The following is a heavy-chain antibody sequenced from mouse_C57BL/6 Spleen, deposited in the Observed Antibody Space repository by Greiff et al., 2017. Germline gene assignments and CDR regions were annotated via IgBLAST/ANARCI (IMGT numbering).Heavy chain of an antibody. D-gene: IGHD1-1*01. J-gene: IGHJ4*01. CDR1: GFSLTSYG. Sequence: VKLKQSGPGLVQPSQSLSITCTVSGFSLTSYGVHWVRQSPGKGLEWLGVIWSGGSTVYNAAFISRLSISKDTSKSQVFFKMNSLQADDTAIYYCASQYYYGSSYYAMDYWGQGTSVTVSS. CDR2: IWSGGST. CDR3: ASQYYYGSSYYAMDY. V-gene: IGHV2-2*01.